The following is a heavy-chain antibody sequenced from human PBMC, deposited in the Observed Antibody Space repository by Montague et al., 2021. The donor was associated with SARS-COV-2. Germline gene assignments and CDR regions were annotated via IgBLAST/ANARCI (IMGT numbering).Heavy chain of an antibody. CDR1: GSSISSSSYY. CDR3: ARAQGLSGYYSPGYYFNH. J-gene: IGHJ4*02. D-gene: IGHD3-9*01. CDR2: IYYSGXT. V-gene: IGHV4-39*07. Sequence: SETLSLTCTVSGSSISSSSYYWGWIRQPPGKGLEWIGSIYYSGXTXYXXXXKXRVTISVDTSKNQFSLKLRSVTAADTAVYYCARAQGLSGYYSPGYYFNHWGQGTLVTVSS.